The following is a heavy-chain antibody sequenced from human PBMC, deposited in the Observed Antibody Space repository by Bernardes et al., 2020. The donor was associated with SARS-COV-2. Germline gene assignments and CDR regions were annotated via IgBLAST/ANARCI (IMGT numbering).Heavy chain of an antibody. CDR3: ARDPWGASVPQNYWYFDL. Sequence: SETLSLTCAVSGGSISSGGYYWSWIRQHPGKGLEWIGYMYYNGNTFYNPSPRGRVTISVHRSKNQFSLKLNSVTAADTAVYYCARDPWGASVPQNYWYFDLWGRGTLVTVSS. V-gene: IGHV4-31*11. CDR2: MYYNGNT. J-gene: IGHJ2*01. D-gene: IGHD1-26*01. CDR1: GGSISSGGYY.